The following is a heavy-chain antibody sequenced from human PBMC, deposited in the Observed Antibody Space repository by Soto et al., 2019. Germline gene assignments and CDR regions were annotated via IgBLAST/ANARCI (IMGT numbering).Heavy chain of an antibody. D-gene: IGHD1-20*01. CDR3: PKQLPMTYNWSQLND. V-gene: IGHV4-39*01. CDR1: GGSISSSSYY. J-gene: IGHJ4*02. Sequence: LQLQESGPGLVKPSETLSLTCTVSGGSISSSSYYWGWIRQPPGEGLEWIGTIYYSGNTYYNPSLKRRDTISEDTSKQQLAVVVISVTSPSPAVYYCPKQLPMTYNWSQLNDLAQGTLDSVSS. CDR2: IYYSGNT.